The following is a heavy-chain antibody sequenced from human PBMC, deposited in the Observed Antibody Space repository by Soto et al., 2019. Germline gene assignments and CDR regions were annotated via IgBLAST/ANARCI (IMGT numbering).Heavy chain of an antibody. CDR1: GGSISSGGYY. Sequence: QVQLQESGPGLVKPSQTLSLTCTVSGGSISSGGYYWSWIRQHPGKGLEWIGYIYYSGSTYYNPSLKSRVTISVDTSKNQFSLKLSSVTAADTAVYYCARSFSIGAYCGGDCYFSGRRKYGMDVWGQGTTVTVSS. D-gene: IGHD2-21*02. CDR3: ARSFSIGAYCGGDCYFSGRRKYGMDV. V-gene: IGHV4-31*03. CDR2: IYYSGST. J-gene: IGHJ6*02.